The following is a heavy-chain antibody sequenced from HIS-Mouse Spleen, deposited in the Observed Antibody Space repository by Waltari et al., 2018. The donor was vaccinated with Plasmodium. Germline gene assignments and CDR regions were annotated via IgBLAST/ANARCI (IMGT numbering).Heavy chain of an antibody. CDR1: GYTFTGYY. J-gene: IGHJ1*01. CDR2: INPNSGGT. V-gene: IGHV1-2*02. Sequence: QVQLVKSGAEVKKPGASVKVSCKASGYTFTGYYMHWVRQAPGQGLEWTGWINPNSGGTNYAQKFQGRVTMTRDTSISTAYMELSRLGSDDTAVYYCARVLGYKAAAGTFVEYFQHWGQGTLVTVSS. CDR3: ARVLGYKAAAGTFVEYFQH. D-gene: IGHD6-13*01.